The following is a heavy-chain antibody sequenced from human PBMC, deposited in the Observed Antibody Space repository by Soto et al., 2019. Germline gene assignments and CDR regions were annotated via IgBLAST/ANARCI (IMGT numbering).Heavy chain of an antibody. CDR1: GFTVSSKY. Sequence: SLRLSCAASGFTVSSKYMTWVRQAPGKGLEWVSLIQSGGTTYYADSVKGRFTISRDTSENTLHLQMDSLRVEDTAVYYCARDDVLCDGGRCYGILLDVWGKGTTVTVSS. J-gene: IGHJ6*04. CDR3: ARDDVLCDGGRCYGILLDV. D-gene: IGHD2-15*01. V-gene: IGHV3-66*01. CDR2: IQSGGTT.